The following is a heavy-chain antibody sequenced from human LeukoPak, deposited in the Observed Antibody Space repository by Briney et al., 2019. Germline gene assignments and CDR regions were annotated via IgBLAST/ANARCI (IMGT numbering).Heavy chain of an antibody. CDR3: ARSKLWFGELFDY. CDR1: GGSISSYY. CDR2: IHSSGST. D-gene: IGHD3-10*01. Sequence: TPSETLSLTCTVAGGSISSYYWSWIRQPPGKGLEWIGYIHSSGSTNYNPSLKSRVTISVDTSKNQFSLKLSSVTAADTAVYYCARSKLWFGELFDYWGQGTLVTVSS. V-gene: IGHV4-59*01. J-gene: IGHJ4*02.